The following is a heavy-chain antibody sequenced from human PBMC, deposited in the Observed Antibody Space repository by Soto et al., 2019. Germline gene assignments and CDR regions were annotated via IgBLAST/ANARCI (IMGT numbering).Heavy chain of an antibody. V-gene: IGHV3-30*03. CDR2: ISYDGSNK. D-gene: IGHD2-15*01. J-gene: IGHJ4*02. CDR1: GFTFSSYG. CDR3: VVAAAGY. Sequence: GGSLRLSCAASGFTFSSYGMHWVRQAPGKGLEWVAVISYDGSNKYYADSVKGRFTISRDNSKNTLYLQMNSLRAEDTAVYYCVVAAAGYWGQGTLVTVSS.